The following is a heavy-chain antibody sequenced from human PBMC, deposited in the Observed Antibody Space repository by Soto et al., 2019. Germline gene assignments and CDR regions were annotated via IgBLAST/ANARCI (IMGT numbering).Heavy chain of an antibody. J-gene: IGHJ4*02. CDR3: ARVGSSGYYYFNY. CDR2: IDTAGDT. Sequence: GGSLRLSCAASGFPFSSYDLHWVRQATGKGLEWVSGIDTAGDTYYLGSVKGRFTISRENAKNSLSLQMNSLRAEDTAVYYCARVGSSGYYYFNYWGQGTLVTVSS. V-gene: IGHV3-13*01. D-gene: IGHD6-19*01. CDR1: GFPFSSYD.